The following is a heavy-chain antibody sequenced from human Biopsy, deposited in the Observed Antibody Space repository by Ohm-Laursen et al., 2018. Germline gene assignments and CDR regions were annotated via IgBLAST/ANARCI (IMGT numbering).Heavy chain of an antibody. V-gene: IGHV4-59*08. CDR1: GGSIGSFF. Sequence: SQTLSLTCTVSGGSIGSFFWSWIRQPPGKGLEWIGYIYYSGSINYNPSLKSRVTISLDTSKNQFSLKLSSVTAADTAVYYCASMPAAIHEPNYSYYGMHVWGQGTTVIVSS. D-gene: IGHD2-2*02. CDR2: IYYSGSI. CDR3: ASMPAAIHEPNYSYYGMHV. J-gene: IGHJ6*02.